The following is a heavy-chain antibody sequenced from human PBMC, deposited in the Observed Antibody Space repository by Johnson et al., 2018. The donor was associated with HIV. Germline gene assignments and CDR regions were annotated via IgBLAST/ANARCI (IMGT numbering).Heavy chain of an antibody. Sequence: VQLVESGGGLVQPGGSLRLSCVASGFTFSSYWMRWVRQAPGKGLEWVANIKQDGSEKYSVDSVKGRFTISRDNAKNSLFLQMNSLRAEDTAVYYCARDQFMSGGYCSGGSCYSQPSGIWGQGTMVTVSS. J-gene: IGHJ3*02. CDR3: ARDQFMSGGYCSGGSCYSQPSGI. V-gene: IGHV3-7*01. CDR1: GFTFSSYW. CDR2: IKQDGSEK. D-gene: IGHD2-15*01.